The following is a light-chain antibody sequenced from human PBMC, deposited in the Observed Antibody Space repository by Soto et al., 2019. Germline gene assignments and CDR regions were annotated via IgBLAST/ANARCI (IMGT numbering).Light chain of an antibody. CDR3: GTWDSSLSAAV. J-gene: IGLJ1*01. V-gene: IGLV1-51*01. CDR2: DNN. Sequence: QSVLTQPPSVSAAPGQKVTISCSGTTSNIGNNAISWYQQVPRTAPKLLIYDNNKRPSGIPDRFSGSKSGTSATLGITGLQTGDEADYFCGTWDSSLSAAVFGTGTKLTVL. CDR1: TSNIGNNA.